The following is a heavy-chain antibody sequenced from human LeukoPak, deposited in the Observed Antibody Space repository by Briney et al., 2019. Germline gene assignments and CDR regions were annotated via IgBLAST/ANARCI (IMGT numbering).Heavy chain of an antibody. CDR2: IYTSGST. J-gene: IGHJ4*02. Sequence: SQTLSLTCTVSGGSISSGSSYWSWIRQPAGKGLEWIGRIYTSGSTNYNPSLKSRVTISVDTSKNQFSLKLSSVTAADTAIYYCAKHYMGSSYNRGLDYWGQGTLVTVSS. CDR1: GGSISSGSSY. D-gene: IGHD3-10*01. CDR3: AKHYMGSSYNRGLDY. V-gene: IGHV4-61*02.